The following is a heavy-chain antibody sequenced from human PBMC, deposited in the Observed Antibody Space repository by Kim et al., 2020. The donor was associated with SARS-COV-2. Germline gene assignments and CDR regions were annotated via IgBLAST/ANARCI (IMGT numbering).Heavy chain of an antibody. D-gene: IGHD3-9*01. CDR2: ISPTGSP. Sequence: SETLSLVCSVSGGSITDYHWSWIRQAPGKGLEWVGYISPTGSPKYSPSLKSRVTLSLDSSKNEFSLKLASVIAADTAVYYCAGGGKFYDMWTGLGYWGQG. J-gene: IGHJ1*01. V-gene: IGHV4-59*01. CDR3: AGGGKFYDMWTGLGY. CDR1: GGSITDYH.